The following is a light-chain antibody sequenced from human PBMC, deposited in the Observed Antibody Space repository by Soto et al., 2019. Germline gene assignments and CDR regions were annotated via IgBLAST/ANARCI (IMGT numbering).Light chain of an antibody. CDR1: SSEVGGDNY. CDR2: DDS. CDR3: SSYAGSNNWIG. Sequence: QSALTQPPSASGSPGQSVTISCTGTSSEVGGDNYVSWYQQHPGKAPKLMIYDDSQRPSGVPDGFSGSKSGNTASLTVSGLQAEDEADYYCSSYAGSNNWIGFGTGTKLTVL. J-gene: IGLJ1*01. V-gene: IGLV2-8*01.